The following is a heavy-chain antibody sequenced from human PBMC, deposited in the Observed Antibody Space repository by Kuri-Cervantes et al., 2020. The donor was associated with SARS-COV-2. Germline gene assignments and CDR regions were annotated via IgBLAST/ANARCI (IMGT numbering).Heavy chain of an antibody. CDR2: IYYTGNT. J-gene: IGHJ5*02. D-gene: IGHD3-10*01. V-gene: IGHV4-34*01. CDR3: ARVEIVTNVRGVHNWFDP. Sequence: SETLSLTCAVYGGSFSGYYWGWIRQPPGKGLEWIGNIYYTGNTYPNPSLESRVTISVDTSKNQFSLRLTSVTAADTALYFCARVEIVTNVRGVHNWFDPWGQGTLVTVSS. CDR1: GGSFSGYY.